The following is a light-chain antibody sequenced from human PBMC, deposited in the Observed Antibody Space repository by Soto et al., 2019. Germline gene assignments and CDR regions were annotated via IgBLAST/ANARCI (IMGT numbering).Light chain of an antibody. CDR2: GAS. CDR1: QSVSSSY. Sequence: ELVLTQSPGTLSLSPGERATLSCRASQSVSSSYLAWYQQKPGQAPRLLIYGASSRATGIPDRFSGSGSGTDFTRTSSRLEPEDFAVYYCQQYGSSPRTFGHGTKVEIK. J-gene: IGKJ1*01. CDR3: QQYGSSPRT. V-gene: IGKV3-20*01.